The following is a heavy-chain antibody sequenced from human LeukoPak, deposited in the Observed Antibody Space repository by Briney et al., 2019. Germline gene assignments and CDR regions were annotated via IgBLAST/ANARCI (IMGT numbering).Heavy chain of an antibody. CDR3: AAAGDY. CDR1: GFTFSSYS. V-gene: IGHV3-21*01. J-gene: IGHJ4*02. CDR2: ISDSSNHI. D-gene: IGHD3-10*01. Sequence: PGGSLRLSCAAAGFTFSSYSMNWVRQAPGKGLEWVSAISDSSNHIFYADSVKGRFTTSRDNAKNLLYLQMNSLRDEDTAVYYCAAAGDYWGQGTLVTVSS.